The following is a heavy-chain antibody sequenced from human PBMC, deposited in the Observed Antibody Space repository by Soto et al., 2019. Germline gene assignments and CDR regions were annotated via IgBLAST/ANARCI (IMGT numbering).Heavy chain of an antibody. CDR2: IKSKTDGGTT. CDR3: TTDVVPANWYYYMDV. J-gene: IGHJ6*03. CDR1: GFTFSNAW. V-gene: IGHV3-15*01. D-gene: IGHD2-2*01. Sequence: GGSLRLSCAASGFTFSNAWMSWVRQAPGKGLEWVGRIKSKTDGGTTDYAAPVKGRFTISRDDSKNTLYLQMNSLKTEDTAVYYCTTDVVPANWYYYMDVWGKGTTVTVSS.